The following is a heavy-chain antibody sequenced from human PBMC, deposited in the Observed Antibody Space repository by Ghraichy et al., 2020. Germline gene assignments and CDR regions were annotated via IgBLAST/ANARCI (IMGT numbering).Heavy chain of an antibody. J-gene: IGHJ4*02. D-gene: IGHD6-19*01. Sequence: SETLSLTCTVYGGSFGGYYWNWIHQPPGKGLEWIGQINHSEKSDYNPSLKSRVTISVDTSKNQFSLKLSSVTAADTAVYYCARGAPGIAVAPVYWGQGTLVTVSS. CDR3: ARGAPGIAVAPVY. CDR2: INHSEKS. V-gene: IGHV4-34*01. CDR1: GGSFGGYY.